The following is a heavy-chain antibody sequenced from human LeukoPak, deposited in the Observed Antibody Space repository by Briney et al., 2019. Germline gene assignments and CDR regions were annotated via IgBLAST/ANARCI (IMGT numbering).Heavy chain of an antibody. CDR2: VSYDGINK. Sequence: GGSLRLSCAASGFTLSVHGMHWVRQAPGKGLEYVAGVSYDGINKYYADSVKGRFTISRDISKNTLNLQMNSLRAEDTAVYYCARDRAKSHFDYWGQGTLVTVSS. D-gene: IGHD4/OR15-4a*01. J-gene: IGHJ4*02. CDR1: GFTLSVHG. CDR3: ARDRAKSHFDY. V-gene: IGHV3-33*01.